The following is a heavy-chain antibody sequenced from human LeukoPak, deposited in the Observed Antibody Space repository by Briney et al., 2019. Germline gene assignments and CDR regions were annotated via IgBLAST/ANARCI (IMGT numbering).Heavy chain of an antibody. J-gene: IGHJ4*02. V-gene: IGHV4-39*01. Sequence: SETLSLTCTVSGGSISSSSYYWGWIRQPPGKGLEWIGSIYYSGSTYYNPPLKSRVTISVDTSKNQFSLKLSSVTAADTAVYYCAFGTYYYDSSGPFDYWDQGTLVTVSS. D-gene: IGHD3-22*01. CDR2: IYYSGST. CDR1: GGSISSSSYY. CDR3: AFGTYYYDSSGPFDY.